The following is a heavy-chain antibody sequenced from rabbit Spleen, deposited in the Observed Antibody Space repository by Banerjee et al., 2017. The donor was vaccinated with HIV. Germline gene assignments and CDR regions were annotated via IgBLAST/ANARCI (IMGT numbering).Heavy chain of an antibody. CDR3: ARDEYSVSYGYYEL. V-gene: IGHV1S40*01. J-gene: IGHJ2*01. CDR2: IYAGDGST. D-gene: IGHD6-1*01. CDR1: GFSFSSSYW. Sequence: QSLEESGGGLVKPGASLTLTCTASGFSFSSSYWISWVRQAPGKGLEWIAWIYAGDGSTDYASWAKGRFTISKTSSTTVTLQMTSLTAADTATYFCARDEYSVSYGYYELWGPGTLVTVS.